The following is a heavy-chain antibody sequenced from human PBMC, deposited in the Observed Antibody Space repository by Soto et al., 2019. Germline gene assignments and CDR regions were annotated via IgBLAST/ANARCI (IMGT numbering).Heavy chain of an antibody. CDR3: ARLVGADYDPNQMDV. Sequence: PSETLSLTCSVSGGSISSGAYYWTWTRQHPGKGLEWIGYIYYSGSTYYNPSLKSRVTISVDTSKNQFSLRLTSVTAADTAVYYCARLVGADYDPNQMDVWGKGTTVTVSS. CDR1: GGSISSGAYY. V-gene: IGHV4-31*03. CDR2: IYYSGST. D-gene: IGHD3-3*01. J-gene: IGHJ6*04.